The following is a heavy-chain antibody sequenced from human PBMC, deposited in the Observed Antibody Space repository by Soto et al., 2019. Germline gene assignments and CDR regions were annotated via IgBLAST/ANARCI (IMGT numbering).Heavy chain of an antibody. D-gene: IGHD3-10*01. CDR1: GGTFSSYA. J-gene: IGHJ6*02. CDR3: ARDRITMVRGVQYYYYYYGMDV. CDR2: IIPIFGTA. Sequence: SVKVSCKASGGTFSSYAISWLRQPPGQGLEWMGGIIPIFGTANYAQKFQGRVTITADESTSTAYMELSSLRSEDTAVYYCARDRITMVRGVQYYYYYYGMDVWGQGTTVTVSS. V-gene: IGHV1-69*13.